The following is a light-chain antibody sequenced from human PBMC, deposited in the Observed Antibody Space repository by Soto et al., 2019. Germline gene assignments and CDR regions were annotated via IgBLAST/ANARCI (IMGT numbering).Light chain of an antibody. CDR3: QVRDVWPS. CDR1: QSVSTS. V-gene: IGKV3-11*01. CDR2: DAS. Sequence: IVLTQSPATLSLSPGERAALSCRGSQSVSTSLAWYQHKPGQAPRLIIYDASKRAPGIPARFSGSGSGTDFTLTISSLEPEDFAVYYCQVRDVWPSFGQGTKVEIE. J-gene: IGKJ1*01.